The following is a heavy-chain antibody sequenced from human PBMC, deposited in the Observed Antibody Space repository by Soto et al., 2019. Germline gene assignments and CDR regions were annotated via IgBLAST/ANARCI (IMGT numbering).Heavy chain of an antibody. Sequence: ASVKVSCKASGYTFTSYGISWVRPAPGQGLEWMGWISAYNGNTNYAQKLQGRVTMTTDTSTSTAYMELRRLRSDDTAVYYCARERSSRYGMDVWGQGTTVTVSS. CDR1: GYTFTSYG. CDR2: ISAYNGNT. V-gene: IGHV1-18*01. J-gene: IGHJ6*02. CDR3: ARERSSRYGMDV. D-gene: IGHD6-13*01.